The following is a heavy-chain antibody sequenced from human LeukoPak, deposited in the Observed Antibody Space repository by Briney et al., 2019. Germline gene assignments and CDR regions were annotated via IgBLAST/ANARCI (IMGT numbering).Heavy chain of an antibody. V-gene: IGHV3-23*01. D-gene: IGHD3-10*01. CDR3: AKESGLLWFGELLEQAYFDY. CDR2: ISGSGGST. J-gene: IGHJ4*02. Sequence: GGSLRLSCAASGFTFSSYGMSWVRQAPGKGLEWVSAISGSGGSTYYADSVKGRFTISRDNSKNTLYLQMNSLRAEDTAVYYCAKESGLLWFGELLEQAYFDYWGQGTLVTVSS. CDR1: GFTFSSYG.